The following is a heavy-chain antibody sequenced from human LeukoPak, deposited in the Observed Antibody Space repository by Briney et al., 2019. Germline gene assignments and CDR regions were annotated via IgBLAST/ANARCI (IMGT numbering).Heavy chain of an antibody. CDR1: GFTFSGYA. CDR3: ARRDCGGDCHLLDY. V-gene: IGHV3-23*01. Sequence: GGSLRLSCAVSGFTFSGYAMSWVRQAPGKGLEWVSHFGGSGGTIYYAASVKGRFTISRDNSKNTLYLQMNSLRAEDTAVYYCARRDCGGDCHLLDYWGQGTLVTVSS. J-gene: IGHJ4*02. CDR2: FGGSGGTI. D-gene: IGHD2-21*02.